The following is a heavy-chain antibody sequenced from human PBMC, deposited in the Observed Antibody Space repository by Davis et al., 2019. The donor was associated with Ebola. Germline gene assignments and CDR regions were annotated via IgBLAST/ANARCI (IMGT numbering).Heavy chain of an antibody. Sequence: SVKVSCQASGYTFTRYGISWVRQAPGQGLDWMGGIISIFGTANYSQTFQGRVTITADESTSTAYMELSSLRSEDTAVYYCARRPYGYYGMDVWGQGTTVTVSS. D-gene: IGHD4-17*01. V-gene: IGHV1-69*13. CDR3: ARRPYGYYGMDV. CDR2: IISIFGTA. J-gene: IGHJ6*02. CDR1: GYTFTRYG.